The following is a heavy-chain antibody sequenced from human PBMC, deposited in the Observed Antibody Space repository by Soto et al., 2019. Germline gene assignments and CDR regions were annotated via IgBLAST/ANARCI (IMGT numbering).Heavy chain of an antibody. CDR3: AKVGGGPAYYYYYMDV. CDR2: ISWNSGSI. Sequence: GGSLRLSCAASGFTFDDYAMHWVRQAPGKSLEWVSGISWNSGSIGYADSVKGRLTISRDNAKNSLYLQINSLRAEDTALYYCAKVGGGPAYYYYYMDVWGKGTTVTVSS. CDR1: GFTFDDYA. V-gene: IGHV3-9*01. J-gene: IGHJ6*03. D-gene: IGHD2-21*01.